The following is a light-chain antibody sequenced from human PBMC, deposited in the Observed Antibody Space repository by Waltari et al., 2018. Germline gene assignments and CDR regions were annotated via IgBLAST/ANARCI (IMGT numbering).Light chain of an antibody. CDR2: AAN. J-gene: IGKJ2*01. CDR3: QQSFSIPYI. Sequence: DLQMTQSPSSLSASVGGRVTITCRASQTMSNYLNWYQHKPGKAPKLLIYAANRLQSGVPSRFSGIGSGTNFTLTISSLQPEDFATYYCQQSFSIPYIFGQGTNLEIK. CDR1: QTMSNY. V-gene: IGKV1-39*01.